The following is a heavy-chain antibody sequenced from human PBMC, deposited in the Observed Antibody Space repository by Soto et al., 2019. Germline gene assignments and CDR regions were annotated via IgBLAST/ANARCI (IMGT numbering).Heavy chain of an antibody. CDR3: ARERTERGKDV. CDR1: GGTFSSSA. J-gene: IGHJ6*02. Sequence: QVQLVQSGAEVKKPGSSVKVSCKASGGTFSSSAISWVRQAPGQGLEWMGAIIPVFGTAHYAQKFQGRVIITADKPTSTAYMELSRLRSEDTAVYYCARERTERGKDVWGQGTTVTVSS. CDR2: IIPVFGTA. V-gene: IGHV1-69*06.